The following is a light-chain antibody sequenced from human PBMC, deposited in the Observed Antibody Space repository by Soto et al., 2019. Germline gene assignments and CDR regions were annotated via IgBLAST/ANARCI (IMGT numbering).Light chain of an antibody. V-gene: IGLV2-23*01. CDR2: EDI. CDR1: SSDVGSYSL. J-gene: IGLJ1*01. Sequence: QSVLTQPASVSGSPGQSITISCTGTSSDVGSYSLLSWYQHHPGKAPKLIIYEDIKGPSGVSNRFSGSKSGNTASLRISGLQAEDEADYYCYTYAGSSTYLFGTGTKLTVL. CDR3: YTYAGSSTYL.